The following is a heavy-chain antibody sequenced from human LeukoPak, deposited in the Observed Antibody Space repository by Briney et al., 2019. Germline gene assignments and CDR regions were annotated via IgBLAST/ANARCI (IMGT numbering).Heavy chain of an antibody. Sequence: GGSLRLSCAASGFTVSSNYMSWVRQAPGKGLKCVSEIYSDGSTYYAASVKGRFSISRDNSKNTVYLQMNSLRAEDTAVYYCARELREHGVFDIWGQGTMVTVSS. CDR2: IYSDGST. V-gene: IGHV3-53*01. CDR1: GFTVSSNY. D-gene: IGHD1-26*01. J-gene: IGHJ3*02. CDR3: ARELREHGVFDI.